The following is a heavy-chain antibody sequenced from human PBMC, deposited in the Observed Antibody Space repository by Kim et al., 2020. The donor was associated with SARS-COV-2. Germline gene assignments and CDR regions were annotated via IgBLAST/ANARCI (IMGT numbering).Heavy chain of an antibody. Sequence: GGSLRLSCVASGIAFDSYAINWVRQAPGKGLEWVSAVSGSGGATYYVDSVKGRFTISRDSSTRTVSLQMSSLRAEDTALYYCVRDASPYYDVLTVSYSYSHAMDVWGHGTTVTVSS. D-gene: IGHD3-9*01. V-gene: IGHV3-23*01. J-gene: IGHJ6*02. CDR2: VSGSGGAT. CDR1: GIAFDSYA. CDR3: VRDASPYYDVLTVSYSYSHAMDV.